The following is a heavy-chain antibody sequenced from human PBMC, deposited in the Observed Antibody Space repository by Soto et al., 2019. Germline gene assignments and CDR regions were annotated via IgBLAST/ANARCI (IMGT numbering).Heavy chain of an antibody. J-gene: IGHJ6*02. Sequence: ASVKVSCKASGYTFTSYFITWVRQAPGQGLEWMGWISAYNGNTNYAQMLQGRVTMTTDTSTATAYMEMRSLGSDDTAVYFCARQNYYSGMDVWGQGTTVTVSS. CDR2: ISAYNGNT. CDR3: ARQNYYSGMDV. CDR1: GYTFTSYF. V-gene: IGHV1-18*01.